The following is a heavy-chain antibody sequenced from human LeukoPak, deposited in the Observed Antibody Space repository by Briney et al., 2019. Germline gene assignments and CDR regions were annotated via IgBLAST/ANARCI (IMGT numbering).Heavy chain of an antibody. CDR2: IWYDGSNK. D-gene: IGHD5-18*01. Sequence: GGSLRLSCAASVFTFSSYGMHWVRQAPGKGLEWVAVIWYDGSNKYYADSVKGRFTISRDNSKNTLYLQMNSLRAEDTAVYYCAKDLGDTAMVFYYFDYWGQGTLVTVSS. CDR1: VFTFSSYG. CDR3: AKDLGDTAMVFYYFDY. J-gene: IGHJ4*02. V-gene: IGHV3-33*06.